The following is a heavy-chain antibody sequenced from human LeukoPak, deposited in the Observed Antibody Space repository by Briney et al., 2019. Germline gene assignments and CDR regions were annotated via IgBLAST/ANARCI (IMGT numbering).Heavy chain of an antibody. V-gene: IGHV1-2*02. CDR3: ARVMAVAGKGSFDY. CDR1: GYTFTGYY. CDR2: INPNSGGT. Sequence: ASVKVSCKASGYTFTGYYMHWVRQAPGQGLEWMGWINPNSGGTNYAQKFQGRVTMTRDTSISTAYMELSRLRSDDTAVYYCARVMAVAGKGSFDYWGQGTLVTVSS. D-gene: IGHD6-19*01. J-gene: IGHJ4*02.